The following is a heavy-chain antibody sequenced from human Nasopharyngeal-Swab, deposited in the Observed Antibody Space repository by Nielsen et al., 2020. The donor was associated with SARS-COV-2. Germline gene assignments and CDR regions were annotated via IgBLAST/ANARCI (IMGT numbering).Heavy chain of an antibody. CDR3: AKDREPLMGALFDI. D-gene: IGHD1-26*01. V-gene: IGHV3-23*01. J-gene: IGHJ3*02. CDR1: GFTFSSYA. Sequence: GESLKISCAASGFTFSSYAMSWVRQAPGKGLERVSAISGSGGSTYYADSVKGRFTISRDNSKNTLYLQMNSLRAEDTAVYYCAKDREPLMGALFDIWGQGTMVTVSS. CDR2: ISGSGGST.